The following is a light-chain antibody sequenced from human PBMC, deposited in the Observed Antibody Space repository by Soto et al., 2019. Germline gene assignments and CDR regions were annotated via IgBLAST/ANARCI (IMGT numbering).Light chain of an antibody. V-gene: IGKV4-1*01. CDR3: QQYYSTPYT. CDR1: QSLLYRVNDKKY. J-gene: IGKJ2*01. Sequence: DIVMTQSPDSLAVSLGERATINCKSSQSLLYRVNDKKYLAWYQQKPGQPPKLLIYWASTRESGVPDRFSGSGFETDFTLTISSLQAEDVAVYYCQQYYSTPYTFGQGSKLEIK. CDR2: WAS.